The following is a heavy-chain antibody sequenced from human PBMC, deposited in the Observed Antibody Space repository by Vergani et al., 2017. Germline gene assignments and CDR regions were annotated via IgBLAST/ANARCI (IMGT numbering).Heavy chain of an antibody. CDR1: GFTFSNAW. D-gene: IGHD2-15*01. Sequence: EVQLVESGGGLVKPGGSLRLSCAASGFTFSNAWMSWVRQAPGKGLEWVGRTKSKTDGGTTDYAAPVKGRFTISRDDSKNTLYLQMNSLKTEDTAVYYCTTGDIVVVVAALDYWGQGTLVTVSS. J-gene: IGHJ4*02. CDR3: TTGDIVVVVAALDY. V-gene: IGHV3-15*01. CDR2: TKSKTDGGTT.